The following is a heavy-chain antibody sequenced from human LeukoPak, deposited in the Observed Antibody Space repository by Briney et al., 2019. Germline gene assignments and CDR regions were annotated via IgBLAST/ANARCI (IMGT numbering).Heavy chain of an antibody. J-gene: IGHJ4*02. CDR1: GYTFSSFS. Sequence: PGGSLRLSCAASGYTFSSFSINWVRQAPGKGLEWVSSISVRSNYIYYADSVRGRFTTSRDDARDSLYLQMNSLRAEDTAVYYCVRLRRNSDTSGYYYYYDFWGQGTLVTVSS. CDR2: ISVRSNYI. D-gene: IGHD3-22*01. CDR3: VRLRRNSDTSGYYYYYDF. V-gene: IGHV3-21*01.